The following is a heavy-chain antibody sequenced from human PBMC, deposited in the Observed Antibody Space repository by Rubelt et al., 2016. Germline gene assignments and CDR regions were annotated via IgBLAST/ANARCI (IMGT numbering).Heavy chain of an antibody. CDR2: IIPIFGTA. CDR3: ATGGDFGVVIPNWFDP. CDR1: GGTFSSYA. J-gene: IGHJ5*02. Sequence: QVQLVQSGAEVKKPGSSVKVSCKASGGTFSSYAISWVRQAPGQGLEWMGGIIPIFGTANYAQKFQCRGTITADESTRTAYMELSSGRSEETAVYYCATGGDFGVVIPNWFDPWGQGTLVTVSS. V-gene: IGHV1-69*01. D-gene: IGHD3-3*01.